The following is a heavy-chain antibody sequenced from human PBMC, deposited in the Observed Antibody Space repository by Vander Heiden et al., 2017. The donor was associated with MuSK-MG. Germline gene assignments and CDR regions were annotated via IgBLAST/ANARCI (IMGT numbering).Heavy chain of an antibody. Sequence: QLQVQESGPGLVKPSETLSLTCTVSGGSISSSSYYWGWIRQPPGNGLEWIGNIYNTGSTYYNPSLKSRVTISVDTSKNQFSLKLSSVTAADTAVYFCARGSYRSAYYELDYWGQGIMVTVSS. J-gene: IGHJ4*02. D-gene: IGHD6-19*01. CDR2: IYNTGST. CDR1: GGSISSSSYY. CDR3: ARGSYRSAYYELDY. V-gene: IGHV4-39*01.